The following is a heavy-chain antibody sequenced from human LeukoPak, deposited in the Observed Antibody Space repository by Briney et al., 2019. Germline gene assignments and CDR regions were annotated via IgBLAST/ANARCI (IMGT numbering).Heavy chain of an antibody. CDR2: ISGSGGST. CDR1: GFTFSSYA. CDR3: AKVGIAVNWFDP. J-gene: IGHJ5*02. V-gene: IGHV3-23*01. Sequence: GGSLRLACAASGFTFSSYAMSWVRQASGQGLEWVSAISGSGGSTYYADSVKGRFTISRDNSKNTLYLQMNSLRAEDTAVYYCAKVGIAVNWFDPWGQGTLVTVSS.